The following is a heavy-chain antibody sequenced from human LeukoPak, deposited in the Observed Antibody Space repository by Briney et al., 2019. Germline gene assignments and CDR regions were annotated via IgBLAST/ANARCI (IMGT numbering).Heavy chain of an antibody. V-gene: IGHV3-21*01. D-gene: IGHD3-22*01. Sequence: GGSLRLSCAASGFTFSSYSMNWVRQAPGKGLEWVTSISSSSSYIYYADSVKGRFTISRDNAKNSLYLQMNSLRAEDTAVYYCARDSGGYYDSSGCYDYWGQGTLVTVSS. J-gene: IGHJ4*02. CDR2: ISSSSSYI. CDR1: GFTFSSYS. CDR3: ARDSGGYYDSSGCYDY.